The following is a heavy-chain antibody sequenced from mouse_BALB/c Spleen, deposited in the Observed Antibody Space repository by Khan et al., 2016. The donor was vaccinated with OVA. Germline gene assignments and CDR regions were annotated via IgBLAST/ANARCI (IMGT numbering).Heavy chain of an antibody. V-gene: IGHV3-2*02. CDR2: ISYSGNT. CDR1: GYSITSDYA. J-gene: IGHJ2*01. D-gene: IGHD1-1*01. CDR3: ARIYGGDFDY. Sequence: EVKLLESGPGLVKPSQSLSLTCTVTGYSITSDYAWNWIRQFPGNKLEWMGFISYSGNTNYNPSLKSRFSITRDTSKNQFFLQLNSVTTEDTATYYCARIYGGDFDYWGQGTTLTGSS.